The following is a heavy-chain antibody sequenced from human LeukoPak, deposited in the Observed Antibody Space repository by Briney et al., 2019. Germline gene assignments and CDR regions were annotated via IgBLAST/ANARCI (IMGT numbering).Heavy chain of an antibody. CDR2: IFYTGAS. CDR3: ARGPVRARYYFDF. CDR1: GDSISSTLYY. V-gene: IGHV4-39*02. J-gene: IGHJ4*02. D-gene: IGHD1-1*01. Sequence: TSETLSLTCSVSGDSISSTLYYWGWIRQPPGKGLEWIGSIFYTGASSYSPSLKSRVTIFVDTSKSHFSLNLRSVSAADTAVYYCARGPVRARYYFDFWGQGTLVTVSS.